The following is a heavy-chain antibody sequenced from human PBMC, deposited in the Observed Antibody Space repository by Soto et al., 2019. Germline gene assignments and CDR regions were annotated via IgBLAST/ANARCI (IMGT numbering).Heavy chain of an antibody. CDR3: ARVGEYDSSAYCFDS. Sequence: WTWIRQPPGRGLEWIGHVYYTGGATYNPSLKSRVTISLDTSQKQFSLNLGSLTAADTAVYYCARVGEYDSSAYCFDSWGQGILVTVSS. V-gene: IGHV4-59*01. J-gene: IGHJ4*02. D-gene: IGHD3-22*01. CDR2: VYYTGGA.